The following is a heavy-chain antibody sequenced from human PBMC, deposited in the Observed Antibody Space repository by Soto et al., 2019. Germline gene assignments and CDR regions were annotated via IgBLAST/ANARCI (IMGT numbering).Heavy chain of an antibody. Sequence: SETLSLTCAVYGGSFSGYYWSWIRQPPGKGLEWIGEINHSGSTNYNPSLKSRVTISVDTSKNQFSLKLSSVTAADTAVYYCARGRGAVAGTMSAFDIWGQGTMVTVSS. CDR2: INHSGST. CDR3: ARGRGAVAGTMSAFDI. CDR1: GGSFSGYY. V-gene: IGHV4-34*01. J-gene: IGHJ3*02. D-gene: IGHD6-19*01.